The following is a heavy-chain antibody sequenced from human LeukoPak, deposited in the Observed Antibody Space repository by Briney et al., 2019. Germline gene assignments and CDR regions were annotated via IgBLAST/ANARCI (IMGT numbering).Heavy chain of an antibody. CDR1: GGSFSGYY. V-gene: IGHV4-34*01. D-gene: IGHD6-13*01. Sequence: PSETLSLTCAVYGGSFSGYYWSWIRQPPGKGLEWIGEIDHSGSTNYNPSLKSRVTISVDTSKNQFSLRLTSVTAADTAVYYCARDNQQRYYMDVWGKGTTVTVSS. CDR3: ARDNQQRYYMDV. J-gene: IGHJ6*03. CDR2: IDHSGST.